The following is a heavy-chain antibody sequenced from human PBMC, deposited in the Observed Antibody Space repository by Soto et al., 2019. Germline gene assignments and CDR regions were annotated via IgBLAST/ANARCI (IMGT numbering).Heavy chain of an antibody. CDR1: GFSLSTSGVG. D-gene: IGHD4-17*01. V-gene: IGHV2-5*02. CDR2: IYWDDNK. J-gene: IGHJ4*02. Sequence: QITLKESGPTLVKPTQTLTLTCTFSGFSLSTSGVGVGWIRQPPGKALEWLAVIYWDDNKHYIPSLKSRLTIINYTSKNQVVLTMTNMDPVDTATYYCAHKVYGDYPIDDWGQGTLVTVSS. CDR3: AHKVYGDYPIDD.